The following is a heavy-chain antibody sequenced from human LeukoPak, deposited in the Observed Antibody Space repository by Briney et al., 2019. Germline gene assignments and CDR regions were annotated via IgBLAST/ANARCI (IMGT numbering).Heavy chain of an antibody. V-gene: IGHV4-59*08. CDR2: IYYSGST. J-gene: IGHJ5*02. D-gene: IGHD3-16*01. CDR1: GGSISTYY. CDR3: ARAFDGWFDP. Sequence: PSETLSLTCTVSGGSISTYYWSWIRQPPGKGLEWIGYIYYSGSTNYNPSLNSRVTISVDTSKNQFSLKLRSVTAADTAVYYCARAFDGWFDPWGQGTLVTVSS.